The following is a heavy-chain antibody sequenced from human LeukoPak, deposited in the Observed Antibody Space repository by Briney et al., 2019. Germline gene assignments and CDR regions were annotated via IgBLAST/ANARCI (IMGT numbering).Heavy chain of an antibody. Sequence: VASVKVSCKASGGTFSSYAISWVRQGPGQGLEWMGRIIPIFGTANYAQKFQGRVTITTDESTSTAYMELSSLRSEDTAVYYCARMTTVRGYYYYYYMDVWGKGTTVTVSS. CDR1: GGTFSSYA. J-gene: IGHJ6*03. V-gene: IGHV1-69*05. CDR3: ARMTTVRGYYYYYYMDV. D-gene: IGHD4-11*01. CDR2: IIPIFGTA.